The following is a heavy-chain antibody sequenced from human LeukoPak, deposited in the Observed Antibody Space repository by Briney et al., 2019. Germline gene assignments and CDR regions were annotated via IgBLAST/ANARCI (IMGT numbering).Heavy chain of an antibody. V-gene: IGHV3-9*01. D-gene: IGHD1-26*01. CDR1: GFTFDDYA. CDR2: ISWNSGSI. Sequence: PGGSLRLSCAASGFTFDDYAMHWVRQAPGKGLEWVSGISWNSGSIGYADSVKGRFTISRDNAKNSLYLQMNSLRAEDTALYYCAKDMRELLFAFDIWGQGTMATVSS. CDR3: AKDMRELLFAFDI. J-gene: IGHJ3*02.